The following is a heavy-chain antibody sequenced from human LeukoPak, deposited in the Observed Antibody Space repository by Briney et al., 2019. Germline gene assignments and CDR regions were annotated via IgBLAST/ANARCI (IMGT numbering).Heavy chain of an antibody. CDR1: GGSISSYY. V-gene: IGHV4-59*08. J-gene: IGHJ6*02. CDR2: IYYSGST. Sequence: SDTLSLICTVSGGSISSYYWSWIRQPPGKGLEWIGYIYYSGSTNYNPSLKSRVTISVDTSKNQFSLKLSSVTAADTAVYYCARGEMYYYDSSGFIRPYYYGMDVWGQGTTVTVSS. D-gene: IGHD3-22*01. CDR3: ARGEMYYYDSSGFIRPYYYGMDV.